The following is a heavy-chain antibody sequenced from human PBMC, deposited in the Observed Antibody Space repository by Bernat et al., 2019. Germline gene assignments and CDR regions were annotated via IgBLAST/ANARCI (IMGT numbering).Heavy chain of an antibody. CDR3: ARERILDSSGWSWDY. CDR1: GFTFSSYG. Sequence: QVQLVESGGGVVQPGRSLRLSCAASGFTFSSYGMHWVRQAPGKGRGGVAVIWYDGSNKYYADSVEGRFTISRDNSKNTLYLQMNSLRAEDTAVYYCARERILDSSGWSWDYWGQGTLVTVSS. D-gene: IGHD6-19*01. J-gene: IGHJ4*02. CDR2: IWYDGSNK. V-gene: IGHV3-33*01.